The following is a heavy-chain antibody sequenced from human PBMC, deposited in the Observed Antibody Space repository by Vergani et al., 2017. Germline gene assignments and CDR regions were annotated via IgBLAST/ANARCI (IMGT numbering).Heavy chain of an antibody. CDR3: ARGGYCSGGSGDNPAKIDY. Sequence: QVQLQESGPGLVKPSETLSLTCTVSGGSISSSYWSWIRQPPGKGLEWIGYIYYSGSTNYNPSLKSRVTISVDTSKNQFSLKLSSVTAADTAVYYCARGGYCSGGSGDNPAKIDYWGQGTLVTVSS. CDR2: IYYSGST. J-gene: IGHJ4*02. CDR1: GGSISSSY. V-gene: IGHV4-59*01. D-gene: IGHD2-15*01.